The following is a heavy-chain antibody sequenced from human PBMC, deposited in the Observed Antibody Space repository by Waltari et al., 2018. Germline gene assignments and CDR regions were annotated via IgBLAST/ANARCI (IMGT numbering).Heavy chain of an antibody. V-gene: IGHV4-34*01. CDR2: INHSGST. CDR3: ARLVVVVVAATHFDY. D-gene: IGHD2-15*01. CDR1: GGSFSGYY. Sequence: QVQLQQWGAGLLKPSETLSLTCAVYGGSFSGYYCRWIRTPPGKGLEWIGEINHSGSTNYNPSLKSRVTISVDTSKNQFSLKLSSVTAADTAVCYCARLVVVVVAATHFDYWGQGTLVTVSS. J-gene: IGHJ4*02.